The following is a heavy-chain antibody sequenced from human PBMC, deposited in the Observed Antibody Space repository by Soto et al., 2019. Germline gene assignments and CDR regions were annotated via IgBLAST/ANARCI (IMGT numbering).Heavy chain of an antibody. Sequence: EVQLVESGGGLVKPGGSLRLSCAASGFTFSSYSMNWVRQAPGKGLEWVSSISSSSSYIYYADSVKGRFTISRDNAKNSLYLQMNSLRAEDTAVYYCARRQTYYYDSSGYYYYGYFDYWGQGTLVTVSS. CDR1: GFTFSSYS. CDR3: ARRQTYYYDSSGYYYYGYFDY. D-gene: IGHD3-22*01. CDR2: ISSSSSYI. V-gene: IGHV3-21*01. J-gene: IGHJ4*02.